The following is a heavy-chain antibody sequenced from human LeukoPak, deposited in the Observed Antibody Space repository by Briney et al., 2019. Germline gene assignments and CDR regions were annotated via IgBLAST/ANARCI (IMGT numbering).Heavy chain of an antibody. Sequence: ASVKVSCKASGGTFSSYAISWVRQAPGQGLEWMGWMNPNSGNTGYAQKFQGRVTMTRNTSISTAYMELSSLRSEDTAVYYCARGLWFGELIFDYWGQGTLVTVSS. J-gene: IGHJ4*02. V-gene: IGHV1-8*02. CDR1: GGTFSSYA. CDR3: ARGLWFGELIFDY. CDR2: MNPNSGNT. D-gene: IGHD3-10*01.